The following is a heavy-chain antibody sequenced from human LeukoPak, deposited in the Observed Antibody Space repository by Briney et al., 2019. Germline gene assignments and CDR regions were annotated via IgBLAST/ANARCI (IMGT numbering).Heavy chain of an antibody. V-gene: IGHV3-23*01. CDR1: EFTFSSYA. Sequence: PGGSLRLSCAASEFTFSSYAMSWVRQAPGKGLEWVSSISPSGGTTYYADSVKGRFTISRDNSKNTLYLQMNSLRAEDTAVYYCAKGSQITLVRGEGDYWGQGTLVTVSS. D-gene: IGHD3-10*01. CDR2: ISPSGGTT. CDR3: AKGSQITLVRGEGDY. J-gene: IGHJ4*02.